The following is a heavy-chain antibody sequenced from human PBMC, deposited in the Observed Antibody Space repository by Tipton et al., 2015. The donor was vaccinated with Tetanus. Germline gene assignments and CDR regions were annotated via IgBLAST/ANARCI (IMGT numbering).Heavy chain of an antibody. J-gene: IGHJ4*02. D-gene: IGHD1-1*01. CDR3: ARWGVLRLQHYLDY. V-gene: IGHV3-53*01. Sequence: SLRLSCAASGFSISTCYINWVRQAPGKGLEWVSVIYSGGDTFYADSVKGRFTISRDNSKNTVYLQMNSLRVEDTAVYYCARWGVLRLQHYLDYWGQGTLVTVSS. CDR2: IYSGGDT. CDR1: GFSISTCY.